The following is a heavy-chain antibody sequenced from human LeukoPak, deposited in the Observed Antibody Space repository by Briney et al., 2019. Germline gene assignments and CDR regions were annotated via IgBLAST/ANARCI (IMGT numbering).Heavy chain of an antibody. J-gene: IGHJ3*02. CDR3: ARGVGYSSSWFQDAFDI. V-gene: IGHV1-2*02. Sequence: ASVTVSCKASGYTFTGYYMHWVRQAPGQGLEWMGWINPNSGGTNYAQKFQGRVTMTRDTSISTAYMELSRLRSDDTAVYYCARGVGYSSSWFQDAFDIWGQGTMVTVSS. CDR2: INPNSGGT. CDR1: GYTFTGYY. D-gene: IGHD6-13*01.